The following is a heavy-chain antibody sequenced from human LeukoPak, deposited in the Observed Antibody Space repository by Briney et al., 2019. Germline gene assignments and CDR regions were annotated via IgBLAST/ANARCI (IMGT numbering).Heavy chain of an antibody. CDR2: IIPIFGTA. D-gene: IGHD2-15*01. J-gene: IGHJ5*02. CDR1: GYSFTSNY. V-gene: IGHV1-69*13. CDR3: ARGVAYDP. Sequence: GASVKVSCKASGYSFTSNYIHWVRQAPGQGLEWMGGIIPIFGTANYAQKFQGRVTITADESTSTAYMELSSLRSEDTAVYYCARGVAYDPWGQGTLVTVSS.